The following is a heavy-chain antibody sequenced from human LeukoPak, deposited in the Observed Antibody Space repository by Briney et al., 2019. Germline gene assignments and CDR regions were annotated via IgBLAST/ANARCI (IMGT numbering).Heavy chain of an antibody. Sequence: PRGSLRLSCAASGFAFSSYDTHWVRQVSGKGLEWVSAIGHAGDTYYADSVKGRFTISREDAKNYFFLQMNSLRAGDTAVYFCAALGDSIYWGQGTLVTVSS. CDR3: AALGDSIY. J-gene: IGHJ4*02. D-gene: IGHD1-26*01. CDR1: GFAFSSYD. V-gene: IGHV3-13*01. CDR2: IGHAGDT.